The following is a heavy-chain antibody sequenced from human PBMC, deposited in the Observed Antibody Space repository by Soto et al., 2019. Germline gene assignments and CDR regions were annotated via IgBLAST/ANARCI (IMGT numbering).Heavy chain of an antibody. V-gene: IGHV4-39*01. Sequence: PSETLSLTCTVSGGSISSSSYYWGWIRQPPGKGLEWIGSIYYSGSTYYNPSLKSRVTISVDTSKNQFSLKLSSVTAADTAVYYCASTPYCSSTSCYVLGWFDPWGQGTLVTVSS. CDR3: ASTPYCSSTSCYVLGWFDP. CDR2: IYYSGST. CDR1: GGSISSSSYY. D-gene: IGHD2-2*01. J-gene: IGHJ5*02.